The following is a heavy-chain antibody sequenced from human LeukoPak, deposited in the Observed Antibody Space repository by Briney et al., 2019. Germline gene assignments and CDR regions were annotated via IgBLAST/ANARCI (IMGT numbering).Heavy chain of an antibody. CDR2: IYHSGST. CDR3: ARVEGQWLVPSAFDI. CDR1: GGSISRGGYY. D-gene: IGHD6-19*01. V-gene: IGHV4-30-2*01. J-gene: IGHJ3*02. Sequence: ASETLSLTCTVSGGSISRGGYYWGWIRQPPGKGLEWIGYIYHSGSTYYNPSLKSRVTISVDRSKNQFSLKLSSVTAADTAVYYCARVEGQWLVPSAFDIWGQGTMVTVSS.